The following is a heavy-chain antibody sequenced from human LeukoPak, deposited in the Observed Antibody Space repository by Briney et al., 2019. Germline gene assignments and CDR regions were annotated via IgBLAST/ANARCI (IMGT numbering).Heavy chain of an antibody. CDR1: GFTFSSYS. CDR2: ISSSSSYI. D-gene: IGHD6-13*01. CDR3: ARGPGYSSSWYEYYFDY. Sequence: PGGSLGLSCAASGFTFSSYSMNWVRQAPGKGPEWVSSISSSSSYIYYADSVKGRFTISRDNAKNSLYLQMNSLRAEDTAVYYCARGPGYSSSWYEYYFDYWGQGTLVTVSS. V-gene: IGHV3-21*01. J-gene: IGHJ4*02.